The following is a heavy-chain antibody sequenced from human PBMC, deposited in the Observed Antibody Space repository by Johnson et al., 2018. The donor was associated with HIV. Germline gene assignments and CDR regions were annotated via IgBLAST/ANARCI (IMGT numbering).Heavy chain of an antibody. CDR1: GFTFSSYA. V-gene: IGHV3-30-3*01. CDR3: ASVDTAMVDTFDI. D-gene: IGHD5-18*01. J-gene: IGHJ3*02. CDR2: ISYDGINK. Sequence: QVQLVESGGGVVQPGRSMRLSCAASGFTFSSYAMHWVRQAPGKGLEWVAIISYDGINKYYADSLKGRFTISRDNSKNTLYLQMNSLRIEDTAVYYCASVDTAMVDTFDIWGQGTMVTVSS.